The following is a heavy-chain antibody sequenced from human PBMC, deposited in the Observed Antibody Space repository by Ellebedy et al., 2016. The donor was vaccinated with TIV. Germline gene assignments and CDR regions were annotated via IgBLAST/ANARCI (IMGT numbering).Heavy chain of an antibody. J-gene: IGHJ4*02. Sequence: PGGSLRLSCAASGFTFSSYAMHWVRQAPGKGLEYVSAISSNGGSTYYANSVKGRFTISRDNSKNTLYLQMGSLRAEDMAVYYCARGGVINSYAAADNWGQGTLVTVST. CDR3: ARGGVINSYAAADN. D-gene: IGHD5-18*01. CDR1: GFTFSSYA. CDR2: ISSNGGST. V-gene: IGHV3-64*01.